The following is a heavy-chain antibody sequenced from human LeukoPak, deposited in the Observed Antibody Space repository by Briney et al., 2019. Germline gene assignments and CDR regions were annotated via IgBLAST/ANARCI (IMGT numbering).Heavy chain of an antibody. CDR1: GGTFSSYA. D-gene: IGHD5-24*01. CDR3: ARDNSVRDEAWWFNP. J-gene: IGHJ5*02. Sequence: SVKVSCKASGGTFSSYAISWVRQAPGQGLEWMGGIIPIFGTANYAQKFQGRVTITVDKSTSTAYMELSSLRSEDTAVYYCARDNSVRDEAWWFNPWGQGTLVTVSS. V-gene: IGHV1-69*06. CDR2: IIPIFGTA.